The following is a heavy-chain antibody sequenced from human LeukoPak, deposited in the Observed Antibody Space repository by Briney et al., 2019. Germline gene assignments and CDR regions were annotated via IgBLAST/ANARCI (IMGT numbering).Heavy chain of an antibody. V-gene: IGHV3-7*01. CDR2: IKKDGSEK. J-gene: IGHJ4*02. CDR1: GFTFSAYW. Sequence: PGGSLRLSCAASGFTFSAYWMSWVRQAPGKGLEWVANIKKDGSEKYYVDSVKGRFTISRDNAKNSLFLQMNSLRAEDTAVYYCARDPDYYYDTSGILSYWGQGTLVTVSS. CDR3: ARDPDYYYDTSGILSY. D-gene: IGHD3-22*01.